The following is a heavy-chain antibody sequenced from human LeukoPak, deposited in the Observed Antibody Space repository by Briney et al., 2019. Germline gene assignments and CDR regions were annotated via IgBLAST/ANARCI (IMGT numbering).Heavy chain of an antibody. V-gene: IGHV3-33*01. CDR2: IWYDGSNK. CDR1: GFTFSSYG. J-gene: IGHJ4*02. Sequence: PGRSLRLSCAASGFTFSSYGMHWVRQAPGKGLEWVAVIWYDGSNKYYADSVKGRFTISRDDSKNTLYLQMNSLRAEDTAVYYCARDPYGSGSYYRVFDYWGQGTLVTVSS. CDR3: ARDPYGSGSYYRVFDY. D-gene: IGHD3-10*01.